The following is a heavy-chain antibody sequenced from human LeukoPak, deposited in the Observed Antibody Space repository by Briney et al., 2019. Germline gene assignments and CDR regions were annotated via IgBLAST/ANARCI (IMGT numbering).Heavy chain of an antibody. D-gene: IGHD3-22*01. Sequence: PSQTLSLTCTVSGGAISSGAYYWGWIRQPAGKGLEWIGRIYTSGSTNYNPSLKSRVTISVDTSKNQFSLQLRSVIAADTALYYCARDLARRHYYDSSGPPHPYWGQGTLVTVSS. CDR2: IYTSGST. CDR3: ARDLARRHYYDSSGPPHPY. J-gene: IGHJ4*02. CDR1: GGAISSGAYY. V-gene: IGHV4-61*02.